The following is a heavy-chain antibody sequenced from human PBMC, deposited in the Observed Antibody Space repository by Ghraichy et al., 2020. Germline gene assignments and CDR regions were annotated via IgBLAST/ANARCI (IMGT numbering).Heavy chain of an antibody. CDR2: IRSKAYGGTT. CDR3: AGSSGWADAFDI. J-gene: IGHJ3*02. CDR1: GFTFGDYA. Sequence: GGSLRLSCTASGFTFGDYAMSWFRQAPGKGLEWVGFIRSKAYGGTTEYAASVKGRFTISRDDSKSIAYLQMNSLKTEDTAVYYCAGSSGWADAFDIWGQGTMVTVSS. V-gene: IGHV3-49*03. D-gene: IGHD3-22*01.